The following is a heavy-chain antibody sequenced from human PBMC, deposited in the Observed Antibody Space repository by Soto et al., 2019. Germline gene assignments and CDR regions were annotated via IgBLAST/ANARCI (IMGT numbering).Heavy chain of an antibody. V-gene: IGHV1-18*01. J-gene: IGHJ3*02. CDR2: ISAYNGNT. Sequence: QVQLVQSGAEVKKPGASVKVSCKASGYTFTSYGISWVRQAPGQGLEWMGWISAYNGNTNYAQKLQGRVTMTTDTYTSTAYMELRSLRSDDTAVYYCARGQITSFGVVMHLPAFDIWGQGTMVTVSS. D-gene: IGHD3-3*01. CDR1: GYTFTSYG. CDR3: ARGQITSFGVVMHLPAFDI.